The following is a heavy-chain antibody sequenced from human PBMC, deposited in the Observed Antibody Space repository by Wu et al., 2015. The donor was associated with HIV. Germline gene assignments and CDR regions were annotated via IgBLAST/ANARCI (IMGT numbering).Heavy chain of an antibody. CDR3: AKVAHTSSWYF. V-gene: IGHV1-46*03. D-gene: IGHD1-1*01. Sequence: QVQLVQSGAEVTKPGSSVRVSCKTSGYSFTQYYIHWVRQAPGQGLEWMGLINPNGGDTNYAQSFQDRVTMTRDVSTRTVYMELSTLRSEDTALYYCAKVAHTSSWYF. CDR2: INPNGGDT. CDR1: GYSFTQYY. J-gene: IGHJ2*01.